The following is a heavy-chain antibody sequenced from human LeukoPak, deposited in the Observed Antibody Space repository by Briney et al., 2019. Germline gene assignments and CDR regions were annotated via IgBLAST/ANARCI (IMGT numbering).Heavy chain of an antibody. Sequence: GGSLRLSCAASGFTFDDYPMHWVRQAPGKGLEWVSLISWDGGSTYYADSVKGRFTISRDNSKNSLYLQMNSLRTEDTALYYCAKDRSNYFGAKNGMDVWGQGTTVTVSS. CDR3: AKDRSNYFGAKNGMDV. V-gene: IGHV3-43*01. D-gene: IGHD4-4*01. CDR1: GFTFDDYP. CDR2: ISWDGGST. J-gene: IGHJ6*02.